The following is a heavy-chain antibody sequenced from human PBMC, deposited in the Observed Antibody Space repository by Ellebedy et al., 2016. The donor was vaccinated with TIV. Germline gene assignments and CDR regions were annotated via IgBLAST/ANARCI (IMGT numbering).Heavy chain of an antibody. Sequence: SETLSLXXTVSGGSISSGDYYWSWIRQPPGKGLEWIGYIYYSGSTYYNPSLKSRVTISVDTSKNQFSLTLTSVTAPDTAVYYCASIPRDSGWSNDYWGQGTLVTVSS. CDR3: ASIPRDSGWSNDY. D-gene: IGHD6-19*01. CDR2: IYYSGST. CDR1: GGSISSGDYY. J-gene: IGHJ4*02. V-gene: IGHV4-30-4*01.